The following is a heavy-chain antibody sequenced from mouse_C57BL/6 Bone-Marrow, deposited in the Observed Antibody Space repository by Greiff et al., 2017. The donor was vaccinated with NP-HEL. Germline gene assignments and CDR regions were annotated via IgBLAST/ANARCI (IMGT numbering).Heavy chain of an antibody. CDR1: GYAFSSSW. CDR3: ASGSWFAY. Sequence: QVQLQQPGPELVKPGASVKISCKASGYAFSSSWMNWVKQRPGKGLEWIGRIYPGDGDTNYNGKFKGKATLTADKSSSTAYMQLSSLTSEDSAVYFCASGSWFAYWGQGTLVTVSA. CDR2: IYPGDGDT. J-gene: IGHJ3*01. V-gene: IGHV1-82*01.